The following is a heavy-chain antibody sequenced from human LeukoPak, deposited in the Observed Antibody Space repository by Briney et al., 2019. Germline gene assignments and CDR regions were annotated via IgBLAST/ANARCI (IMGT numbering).Heavy chain of an antibody. CDR2: IYYSGSP. CDR1: GGSFSGYY. J-gene: IGHJ4*02. CDR3: ARGGALDY. Sequence: SETLSLTCAVYGGSFSGYYWSWIRQPPGKGLEWIGSIYYSGSPYYNPSLKSRVTISLDTSQNQFSLKLSSVTAADTAVYYCARGGALDYWGQGTLVTVSS. V-gene: IGHV4-34*01. D-gene: IGHD3-16*01.